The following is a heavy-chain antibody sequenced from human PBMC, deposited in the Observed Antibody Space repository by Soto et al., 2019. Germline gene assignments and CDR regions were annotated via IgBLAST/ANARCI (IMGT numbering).Heavy chain of an antibody. CDR2: IYHSGSI. J-gene: IGHJ6*02. D-gene: IGHD3-10*01. V-gene: IGHV4-4*02. CDR1: GGSISSSNW. Sequence: SETLSLTCAVSGGSISSSNWWSWVRRPPGKGLEWIGEIYHSGSINYNPSLKSRVTISVDKYKNQFSLKLSSVTAADTAMYYCARYYGSGSYYPLYYYYGMDVWGQGTTVTVSS. CDR3: ARYYGSGSYYPLYYYYGMDV.